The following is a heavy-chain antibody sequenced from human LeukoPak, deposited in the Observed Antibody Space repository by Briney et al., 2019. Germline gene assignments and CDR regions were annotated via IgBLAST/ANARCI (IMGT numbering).Heavy chain of an antibody. CDR2: INPNSGGT. D-gene: IGHD3-10*02. J-gene: IGHJ4*02. V-gene: IGHV1-2*02. Sequence: GASVQVSCKASGYTFTGYYMHWVRQAPGQGVEGRGWINPNSGGTNYAQKFQGRVTMTRDTSISTAYMELSRLRSDDTAVYYCARSKGRLFGEPPQFWGQGTLVTVSS. CDR1: GYTFTGYY. CDR3: ARSKGRLFGEPPQF.